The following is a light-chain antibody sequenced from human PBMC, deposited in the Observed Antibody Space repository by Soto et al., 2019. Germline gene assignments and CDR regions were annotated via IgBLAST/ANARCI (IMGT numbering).Light chain of an antibody. J-gene: IGKJ1*01. CDR3: QQYSSYWT. V-gene: IGKV1-5*03. CDR2: EAS. Sequence: DIQMTQSPSTLSASVGDRVTITCRASQSISSWLAWYQQKPGKAPMLLIYEASTLKSGVPSRFSGSGSGTEVTLNISSLQHDDFATYSCQQYSSYWTFGQGTKVEIK. CDR1: QSISSW.